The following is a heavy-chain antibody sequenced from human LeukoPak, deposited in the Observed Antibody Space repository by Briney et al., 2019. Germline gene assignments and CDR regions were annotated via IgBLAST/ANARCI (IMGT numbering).Heavy chain of an antibody. J-gene: IGHJ4*02. CDR1: GYSFTTYW. Sequence: GQSLKISCKGSGYSFTTYWIAWVRQMPGRGLEWMGIISPDDSDIRYSPSFQGHVTISADKSISTAYLQWSSLQASDTAMYYCARHEGSGSYYSYWGQGTLVTVSS. V-gene: IGHV5-51*01. D-gene: IGHD1-26*01. CDR3: ARHEGSGSYYSY. CDR2: ISPDDSDI.